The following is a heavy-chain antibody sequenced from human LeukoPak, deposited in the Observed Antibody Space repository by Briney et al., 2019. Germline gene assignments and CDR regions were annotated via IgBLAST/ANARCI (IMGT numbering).Heavy chain of an antibody. CDR3: AREAGVRFDP. J-gene: IGHJ5*02. D-gene: IGHD6-19*01. CDR2: IYYSGST. V-gene: IGHV4-59*01. CDR1: GGSISAYY. Sequence: PSETLSLTCTVSGGSISAYYWSWIRQPPGKGLEWIGYIYYSGSTNYNPSLKSRVTISVDTSKNQFSLKLSSVTAADTAVYYCAREAGVRFDPWGQGTLVTVSS.